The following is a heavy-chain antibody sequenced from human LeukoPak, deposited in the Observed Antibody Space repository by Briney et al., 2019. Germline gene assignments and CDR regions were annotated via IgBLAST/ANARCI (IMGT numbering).Heavy chain of an antibody. CDR2: ISGSGGRT. V-gene: IGHV3-23*01. CDR1: GFSFSSFG. J-gene: IGHJ3*02. D-gene: IGHD1-14*01. CDR3: AKPARTDAFDI. Sequence: GGTLRLSCAASGFSFSSFGMSWVRQAPGKGLEWVSSISGSGGRTYYADSVKGRFTISRDNSKNTLYLQMNSLRAEDTAVYYCAKPARTDAFDIWGQGTMVTVSS.